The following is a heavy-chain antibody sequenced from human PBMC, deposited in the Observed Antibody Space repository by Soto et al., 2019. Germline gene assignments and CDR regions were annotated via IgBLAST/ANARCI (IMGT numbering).Heavy chain of an antibody. CDR2: FFSDAER. CDR3: ARMDGGYNYYGLDV. J-gene: IGHJ6*02. Sequence: QVTLKESGPVLVKPTEPLTLTCSVSGFSLTNGRMGVSWIRQPPGKALEWLAHFFSDAERSYSTSMQSRLNMYKDSSGSQVVLTMTSMATADTATYFCARMDGGYNYYGLDVWGHGIAVTVSS. D-gene: IGHD4-17*01. CDR1: GFSLTNGRMG. V-gene: IGHV2-26*01.